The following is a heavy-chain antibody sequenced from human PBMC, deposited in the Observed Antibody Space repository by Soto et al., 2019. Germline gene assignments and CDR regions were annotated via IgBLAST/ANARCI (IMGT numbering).Heavy chain of an antibody. CDR3: VRHHRVMVPRQHDYYFDN. CDR1: GASINTRNYY. V-gene: IGHV4-39*01. J-gene: IGHJ4*02. Sequence: PSETLSLTCNVSGASINTRNYYWGWIRQPPGKGLEWFGSVFYSGSTSYNPSLKSRVTISIVTSQNQYSLRLTSVTAADTALYFCVRHHRVMVPRQHDYYFDNWGPGHLVTVYS. D-gene: IGHD2-8*01. CDR2: VFYSGST.